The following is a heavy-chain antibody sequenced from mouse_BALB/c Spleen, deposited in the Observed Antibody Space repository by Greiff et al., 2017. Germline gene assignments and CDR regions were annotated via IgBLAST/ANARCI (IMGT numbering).Heavy chain of an antibody. CDR1: GFNIKDTY. V-gene: IGHV14-3*02. CDR3: ARSYYGSSAADWYFDV. J-gene: IGHJ1*01. Sequence: VQLQQSGAELVKPGASVKLSCTASGFNIKDTYMHWVKQRPEQGLEWIGRIDPANGNTKYDPKFQGKATITADTSSNTAYLQLSSLTSEDTAVYYCARSYYGSSAADWYFDVWGAGTTVTVSS. D-gene: IGHD1-1*01. CDR2: IDPANGNT.